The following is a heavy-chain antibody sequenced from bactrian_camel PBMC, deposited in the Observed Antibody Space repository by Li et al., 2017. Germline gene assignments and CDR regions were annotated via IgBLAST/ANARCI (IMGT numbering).Heavy chain of an antibody. CDR2: INNSGGTT. Sequence: VESGGGLVQPGGSLRLSCVGSGFTFSSSWMYWVRQAPGKGLEWVSTINNSGGTTYSADSVKGRFTISRDNAKNTLYLQMNSLKPEDTAVYYCTRSYFGASHNTFAFWGQGTQVTVS. J-gene: IGHJ4*01. D-gene: IGHD1*01. CDR3: TRSYFGASHNTFAF. CDR1: GFTFSSSW. V-gene: IGHV3S1*01.